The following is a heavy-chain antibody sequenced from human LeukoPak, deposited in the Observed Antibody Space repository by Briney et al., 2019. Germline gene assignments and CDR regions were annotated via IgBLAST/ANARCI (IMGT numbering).Heavy chain of an antibody. D-gene: IGHD2-8*01. J-gene: IGHJ4*02. V-gene: IGHV3-23*01. Sequence: GGSLRLSCAASGFTFSGYAMSWVRLAPGKGLEWVSAITAGGDGTYYADSVKGRFTISRDNAKNSLYLQMNSLRDEDTAVYYCARAGWSDYWGQGTLVTVSS. CDR1: GFTFSGYA. CDR3: ARAGWSDY. CDR2: ITAGGDGT.